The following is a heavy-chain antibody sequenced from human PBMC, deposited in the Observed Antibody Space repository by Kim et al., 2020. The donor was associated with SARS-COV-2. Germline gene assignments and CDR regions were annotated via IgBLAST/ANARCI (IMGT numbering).Heavy chain of an antibody. CDR3: ARVRLDYDFWSSPPTTNYYGMDV. CDR2: ISSSGSTI. J-gene: IGHJ6*02. V-gene: IGHV3-11*01. D-gene: IGHD3-3*01. CDR1: GFTFSDYY. Sequence: GGSLRLSCAASGFTFSDYYMSWIRQAPGKGLEWVSYISSSGSTIYYADSVKGRFTISRDNAKNSLYLQMNSLRAEDTAVYYCARVRLDYDFWSSPPTTNYYGMDVWGQGTTVTVSS.